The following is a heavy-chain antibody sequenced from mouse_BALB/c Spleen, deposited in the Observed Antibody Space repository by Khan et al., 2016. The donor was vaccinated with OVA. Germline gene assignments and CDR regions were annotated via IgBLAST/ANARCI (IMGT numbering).Heavy chain of an antibody. J-gene: IGHJ4*01. CDR3: ARRGDGYYGAMDY. V-gene: IGHV3-2*02. CDR2: ISYSGST. D-gene: IGHD2-3*01. CDR1: GYSITSDYA. Sequence: VQLKQSGPGLVKPSQSLSLTCTVTGYSITSDYAWNWLRQFPGNKLEWMGYISYSGSTSYNPSLTSRISITRDTSKNQFFLQLNSVTTEDTATYYCARRGDGYYGAMDYWGQGTSVTVSS.